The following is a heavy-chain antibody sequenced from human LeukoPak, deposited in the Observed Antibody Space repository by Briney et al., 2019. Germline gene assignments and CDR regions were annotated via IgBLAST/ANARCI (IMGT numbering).Heavy chain of an antibody. CDR3: TTVVVVAATRVDY. CDR1: GFTFSSAW. D-gene: IGHD2-15*01. CDR2: IKSKTDGGTT. Sequence: GGSLRLSCAASGFTFSSAWMSWVRQAPGKGLEWVGRIKSKTDGGTTDYAAPVKGRFTISRDDSKNTLYLQMNSLKTEDTAVYYCTTVVVVAATRVDYWGQGTLVTVSS. V-gene: IGHV3-15*01. J-gene: IGHJ4*02.